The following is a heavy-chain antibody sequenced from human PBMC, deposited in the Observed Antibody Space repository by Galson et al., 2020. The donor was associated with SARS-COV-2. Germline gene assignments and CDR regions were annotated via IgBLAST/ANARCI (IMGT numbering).Heavy chain of an antibody. Sequence: ETSETLSLTCTVSGGSISSDDYYWSWIRQPPGQGLEWIGYIYYSGSTYSNPSLKSRATITVDTSKNQFSLKLSSVTAADTAVYYCARDLLGEGSGHDGGYYYYYGIDVWGQGTTVTVSS. V-gene: IGHV4-30-4*01. D-gene: IGHD3-10*01. J-gene: IGHJ6*02. CDR3: ARDLLGEGSGHDGGYYYYYGIDV. CDR1: GGSISSDDYY. CDR2: IYYSGST.